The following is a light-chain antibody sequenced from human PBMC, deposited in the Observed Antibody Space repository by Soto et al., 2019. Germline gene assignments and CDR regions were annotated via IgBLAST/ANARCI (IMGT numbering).Light chain of an antibody. CDR3: QVWDSSSDHSSVV. V-gene: IGLV3-21*04. J-gene: IGLJ2*01. CDR1: NIGSKS. Sequence: SYELTQPPSVSVAPGKTARITCGGNNIGSKSVHWYQQKPGQAPVLVIYYDSDRPSGIPERLSGSNSGNTATLTISRVEAGDEADYYCQVWDSSSDHSSVVFGGGTKVTVL. CDR2: YDS.